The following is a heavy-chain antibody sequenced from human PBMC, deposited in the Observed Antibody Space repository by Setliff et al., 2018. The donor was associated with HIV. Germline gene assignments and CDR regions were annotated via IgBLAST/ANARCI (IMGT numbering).Heavy chain of an antibody. D-gene: IGHD3-22*01. V-gene: IGHV1-18*01. J-gene: IGHJ3*02. CDR1: GYTFTSYG. CDR3: ARAVWRITMIVVVISDAFDI. Sequence: ASVKVSCKASGYTFTSYGISWVRQAPGQGLEWMGWISAYNGNTNYAQKLQGRVTMTTDTSTSTAYMELRSLRSDDTAVYYCARAVWRITMIVVVISDAFDIWGQGTMVTVSS. CDR2: ISAYNGNT.